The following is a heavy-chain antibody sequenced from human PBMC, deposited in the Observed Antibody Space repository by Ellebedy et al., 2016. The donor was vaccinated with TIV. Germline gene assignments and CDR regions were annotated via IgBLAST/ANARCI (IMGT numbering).Heavy chain of an antibody. CDR3: ARVKWEPSAEYFQH. V-gene: IGHV4-61*08. J-gene: IGHJ1*01. CDR2: IDYSGST. D-gene: IGHD1-26*01. CDR1: GGSISSGGYS. Sequence: SETLSLXXAVSGGSISSGGYSWSWIRQPPGKGLEWIGYIDYSGSTNYNPSLKSRVTISVETSKNQFSLRLSSVTAADTAVYYCARVKWEPSAEYFQHWGQGTLVTVSS.